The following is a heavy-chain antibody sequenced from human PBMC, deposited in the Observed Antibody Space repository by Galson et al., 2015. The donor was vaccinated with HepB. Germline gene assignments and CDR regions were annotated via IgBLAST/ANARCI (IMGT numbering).Heavy chain of an antibody. CDR2: ISSSGSYI. V-gene: IGHV3-21*01. Sequence: SLRLSCAASGFNFSLYSMNWVRQAPGKGLEWVSSISSSGSYIYYGDSVKGRRTVSRDSAKTSVYLQMNSLRGDDTAVYYCARALPSGIRGGRVFDHWGQGTLVTVSS. D-gene: IGHD3-10*01. CDR1: GFNFSLYS. J-gene: IGHJ4*02. CDR3: ARALPSGIRGGRVFDH.